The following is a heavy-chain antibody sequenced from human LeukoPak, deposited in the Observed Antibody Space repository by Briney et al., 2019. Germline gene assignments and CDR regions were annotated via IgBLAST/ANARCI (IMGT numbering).Heavy chain of an antibody. CDR3: ARAHDIVVVVAATHDAFDI. D-gene: IGHD2-15*01. CDR1: GGSISSYY. CDR2: IYYSGST. Sequence: KPSETLSLTCTVSGGSISSYYWSWIRQPPGKGREWIGYIYYSGSTNYNPSLKSRVTISVDTSKNQFTLKLSSVTAADTAVYYCARAHDIVVVVAATHDAFDIWGQGTMVTVSS. J-gene: IGHJ3*02. V-gene: IGHV4-59*01.